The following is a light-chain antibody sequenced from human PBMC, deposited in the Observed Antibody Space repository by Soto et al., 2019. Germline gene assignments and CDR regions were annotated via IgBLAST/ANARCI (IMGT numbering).Light chain of an antibody. CDR1: QSVSSY. J-gene: IGKJ1*01. CDR2: GVT. Sequence: EIVLTQSPATLSLSPGERATLSCRTSQSVSSYLAWYQQKPGQAPRLLIHGVTTRATAIPARFSGSGSGTEFTLTISSLQSEDFAVYYCQQYNNWRTFGQGTKVDIK. V-gene: IGKV3-15*01. CDR3: QQYNNWRT.